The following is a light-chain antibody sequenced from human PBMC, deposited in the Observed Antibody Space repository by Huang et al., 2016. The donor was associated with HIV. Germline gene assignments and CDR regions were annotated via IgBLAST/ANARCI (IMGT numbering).Light chain of an antibody. V-gene: IGKV1-NL1*01. CDR1: QGISNS. CDR3: QQYYSTPPIT. CDR2: AAS. J-gene: IGKJ5*01. Sequence: DIQMTQSPSSLSASVGDRVTITCRASQGISNSLAWYQQKPGKAPKLLLYAASRLKSGVPSRFSGSGSGTDYTLTISSLQPEDFATYYRQQYYSTPPITFGRGTRLEIK.